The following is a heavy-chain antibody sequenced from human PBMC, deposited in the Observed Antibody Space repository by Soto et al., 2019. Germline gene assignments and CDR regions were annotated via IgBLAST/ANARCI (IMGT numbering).Heavy chain of an antibody. D-gene: IGHD2-15*01. Sequence: QVQLVQSGAEVKKPGASVKVSCKASGYTFTNYGVSWVLQAPGQGLEWMGWINTYNGNTNYAQRLQGRVTMTTDTSTSTAYMELRSLRSDDTAVYYCAKVQEKWSKFFDYWGQGTLVTVSS. CDR3: AKVQEKWSKFFDY. CDR2: INTYNGNT. V-gene: IGHV1-18*01. J-gene: IGHJ4*02. CDR1: GYTFTNYG.